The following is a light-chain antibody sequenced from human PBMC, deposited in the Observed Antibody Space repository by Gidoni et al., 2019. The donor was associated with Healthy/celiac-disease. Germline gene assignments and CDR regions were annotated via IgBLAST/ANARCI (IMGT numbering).Light chain of an antibody. CDR1: QGISNY. Sequence: DIQMTQSPSSLSASVGDRVTITCRASQGISNYLAWYQQKPGKVPKLLIYAASTLQSGVPSRFSGRRSGTDFTLTISSLQPEDVATYYCQKYNSAPPWTFGQGTKVEIK. CDR2: AAS. J-gene: IGKJ1*01. V-gene: IGKV1-27*01. CDR3: QKYNSAPPWT.